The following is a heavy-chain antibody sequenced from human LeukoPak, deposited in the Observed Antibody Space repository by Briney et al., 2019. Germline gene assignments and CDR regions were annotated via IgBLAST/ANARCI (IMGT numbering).Heavy chain of an antibody. Sequence: ASVKVSCKASGYTFTSYDINWVRQATGQGLEWMGWMNPNSGNTGYAQKFQGRVTITRNTSISTAYMELSSLGSEDTAVYCCARGYRYNWNYGGLAYWGQGTLVTVSS. CDR1: GYTFTSYD. CDR3: ARGYRYNWNYGGLAY. J-gene: IGHJ4*02. D-gene: IGHD1-7*01. V-gene: IGHV1-8*03. CDR2: MNPNSGNT.